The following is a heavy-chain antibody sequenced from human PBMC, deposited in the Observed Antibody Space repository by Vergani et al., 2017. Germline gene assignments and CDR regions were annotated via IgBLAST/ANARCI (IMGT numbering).Heavy chain of an antibody. D-gene: IGHD6-19*01. V-gene: IGHV3-30*02. Sequence: VDLVESGGGFVQPGGSRRLSCAASGFTFFSYGMHWVRQAPGKGLEWVAFIQYSGNRQVYADAVKGRFTISRDNPNNTLYLHLSSLRTEDTAMYYCAKQREFSSGWELDYWGQGTLVSVSS. J-gene: IGHJ4*02. CDR1: GFTFFSYG. CDR2: IQYSGNRQ. CDR3: AKQREFSSGWELDY.